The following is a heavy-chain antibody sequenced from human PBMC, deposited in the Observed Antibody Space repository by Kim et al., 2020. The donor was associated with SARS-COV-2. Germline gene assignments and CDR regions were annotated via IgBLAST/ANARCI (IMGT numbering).Heavy chain of an antibody. CDR2: IDTNSRNP. CDR3: AKGGSAGFLDY. CDR1: GYTFTRHG. Sequence: ASVKVSCKASGYTFTRHGINWVRQAPGQGLEWMGWIDTNSRNPTYAQDFTGRFVFSLDTSVSTAYLQISSLKADDTAIYYCAKGGSAGFLDYWGQGSLVTVSS. J-gene: IGHJ4*02. V-gene: IGHV7-4-1*02. D-gene: IGHD6-25*01.